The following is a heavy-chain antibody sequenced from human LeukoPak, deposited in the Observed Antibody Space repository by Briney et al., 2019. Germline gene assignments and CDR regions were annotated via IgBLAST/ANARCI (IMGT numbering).Heavy chain of an antibody. CDR2: ISCSGCST. V-gene: IGHV3-23*01. CDR3: AKGDYDFWSGLPFFDY. J-gene: IGHJ4*02. D-gene: IGHD3-3*01. CDR1: GFTFSSYA. Sequence: GGSLRLSRAACGFTFSSYAMRGVRQAPGRGLAGVSAISCSGCSTYYADSVKGRLTNPRDNSKNTLYLQMNSLRAEDTDVYSCAKGDYDFWSGLPFFDYWGQGTLVTVSS.